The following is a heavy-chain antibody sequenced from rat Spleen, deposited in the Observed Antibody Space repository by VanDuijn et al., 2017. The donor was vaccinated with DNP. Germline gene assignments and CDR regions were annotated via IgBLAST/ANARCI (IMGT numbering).Heavy chain of an antibody. CDR1: GFSLTSYN. CDR3: TRDWTTVVGGGFDY. V-gene: IGHV2-63*01. Sequence: QVQLKESGPGLVQPSQTLSLTCTVSGFSLTSYNVHWVRQPSGKGPEWMGIMWYDVDTAYNSALKSRLSISRDTSKNQVFLKMNSLQTDDTGTYYCTRDWTTVVGGGFDYWGQGVMVTVSS. J-gene: IGHJ2*01. D-gene: IGHD1-1*01. CDR2: MWYDVDT.